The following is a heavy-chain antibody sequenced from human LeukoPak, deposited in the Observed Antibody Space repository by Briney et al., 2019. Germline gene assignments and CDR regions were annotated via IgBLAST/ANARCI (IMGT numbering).Heavy chain of an antibody. Sequence: ASVKVSCKASGGTFSSYAISWVRQAPGQGLEWMGGIIPIFGTANYAQKFQGRVTITADKSTSTAYMELSSLRSEDTAVYYCARGDYGEHAFDIRGQGTMVTVSS. CDR3: ARGDYGEHAFDI. V-gene: IGHV1-69*06. D-gene: IGHD4-17*01. J-gene: IGHJ3*02. CDR2: IIPIFGTA. CDR1: GGTFSSYA.